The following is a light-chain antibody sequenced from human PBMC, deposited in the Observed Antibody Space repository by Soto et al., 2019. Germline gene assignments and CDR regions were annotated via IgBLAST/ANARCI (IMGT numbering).Light chain of an antibody. CDR3: QQRSKWAGIT. V-gene: IGKV3-11*01. J-gene: IGKJ5*01. Sequence: EIVLTQSPATLSLSPGERSALSCTASQSVKTLLVWYQQRPGQATRLLIHDASHRAAGIPARFSGSGFGTDFTLTMRSLDSGDAAVYYCQQRSKWAGITFGEGTRLEN. CDR1: QSVKTL. CDR2: DAS.